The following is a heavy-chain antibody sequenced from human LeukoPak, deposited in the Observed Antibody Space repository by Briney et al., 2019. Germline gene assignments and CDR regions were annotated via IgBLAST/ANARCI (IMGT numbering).Heavy chain of an antibody. Sequence: GGSLRLSCAASGFTFSSYAMSWVRQAPGKGLEWVSAISGSGDSTYYADPVKGRFTISRDNSKNTLYLQVNSLRAEDTAVYYCAKDLKTYGGTYYFDSWGQGTLVTVSS. CDR3: AKDLKTYGGTYYFDS. D-gene: IGHD4-23*01. CDR1: GFTFSSYA. CDR2: ISGSGDST. J-gene: IGHJ4*02. V-gene: IGHV3-23*01.